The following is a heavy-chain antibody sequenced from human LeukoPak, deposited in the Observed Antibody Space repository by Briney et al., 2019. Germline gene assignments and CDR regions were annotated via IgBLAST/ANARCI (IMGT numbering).Heavy chain of an antibody. J-gene: IGHJ3*02. CDR3: ARVSVMGDTMIVVGSRANDAFDI. V-gene: IGHV3-30*03. Sequence: PGGSLRLSCAASGFTFSTYGMHWVRQAPGKGLEWVAVISSDGSNKYHAGSVKGRFTISRDNSKNTLYLQMNSLRAEDTAVYYCARVSVMGDTMIVVGSRANDAFDIWGQGTMVTVSS. CDR1: GFTFSTYG. D-gene: IGHD3-22*01. CDR2: ISSDGSNK.